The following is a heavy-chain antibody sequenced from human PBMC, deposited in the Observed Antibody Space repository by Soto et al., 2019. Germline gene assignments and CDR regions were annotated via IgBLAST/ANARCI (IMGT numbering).Heavy chain of an antibody. D-gene: IGHD3-10*02. J-gene: IGHJ6*02. V-gene: IGHV3-48*03. Sequence: EVQLVESGGGLVQPGGSLRLSCAASGFTFSSYEMNWVRQAPGKGLEWVSYISSSGSTIYYADSVKGRFTISRDNAKNSLYLQMDSLRAEDTAVYYCARDESVRVRYYYYGMDVWGQGTTVTVSS. CDR1: GFTFSSYE. CDR3: ARDESVRVRYYYYGMDV. CDR2: ISSSGSTI.